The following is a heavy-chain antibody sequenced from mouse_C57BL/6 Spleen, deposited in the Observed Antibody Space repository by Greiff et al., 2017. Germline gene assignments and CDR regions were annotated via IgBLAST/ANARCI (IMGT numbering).Heavy chain of an antibody. D-gene: IGHD2-4*01. J-gene: IGHJ3*01. V-gene: IGHV5-16*01. CDR2: INYDGSST. CDR3: ARDDDYERFAY. Sequence: EVKLVESEGGLVQPGSSMKLSCTASGFTFSDYYMAWVRQVPEKGLEWVANINYDGSSTYYLDSLKSRFIISRDNAKNILYLQMSSLKSEDTATYYCARDDDYERFAYWGQGTLVTVSA. CDR1: GFTFSDYY.